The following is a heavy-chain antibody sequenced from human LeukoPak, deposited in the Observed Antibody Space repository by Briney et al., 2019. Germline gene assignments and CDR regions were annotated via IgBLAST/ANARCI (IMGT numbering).Heavy chain of an antibody. V-gene: IGHV3-21*01. J-gene: IGHJ4*02. CDR1: GFTFSSCG. CDR3: ATETIGRHYDY. Sequence: PGGSLRLSCAASGFTFSSCGFNWVRQAPGKGLAWASSIGPTGTDRYYADSVRGRFTISRDNAKNSMYLQMDSLRDEDTAVYYCATETIGRHYDYWGQGTLLTVSS. D-gene: IGHD1-14*01. CDR2: IGPTGTDR.